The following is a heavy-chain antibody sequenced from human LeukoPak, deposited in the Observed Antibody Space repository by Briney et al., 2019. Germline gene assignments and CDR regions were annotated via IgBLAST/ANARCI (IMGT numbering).Heavy chain of an antibody. D-gene: IGHD2/OR15-2a*01. Sequence: GGSLRLSCAASGFTFSSYSMNWVRQAPGKGLEWVSYISSSSSTIYYADSVKGRFTISRDNAKNSLYLQMNSLRAEDTAVYYCVRDNPRCCGVIPSNIDDYWGQGTLVTVSS. CDR3: VRDNPRCCGVIPSNIDDY. J-gene: IGHJ4*02. CDR2: ISSSSSTI. V-gene: IGHV3-48*01. CDR1: GFTFSSYS.